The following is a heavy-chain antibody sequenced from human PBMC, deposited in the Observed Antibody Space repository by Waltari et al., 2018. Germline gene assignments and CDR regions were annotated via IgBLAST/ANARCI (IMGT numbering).Heavy chain of an antibody. CDR3: ARGGRDGYNLRAFDY. CDR2: IYTSGST. J-gene: IGHJ4*02. D-gene: IGHD5-12*01. V-gene: IGHV4-61*02. Sequence: QVQLQESGPGLVKPSQTLSLTCTVSGGSISSGSYYWSWIRQPAGKGLEWIGRIYTSGSTNYNPSLKSRVTISVDTSKNQFSLKLSSVTAADTAVYYCARGGRDGYNLRAFDYWGQGTLVTVSS. CDR1: GGSISSGSYY.